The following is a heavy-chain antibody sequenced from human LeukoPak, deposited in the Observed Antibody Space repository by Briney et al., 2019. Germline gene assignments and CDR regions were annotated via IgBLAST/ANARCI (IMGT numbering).Heavy chain of an antibody. D-gene: IGHD6-13*01. V-gene: IGHV1-69*05. J-gene: IGHJ4*02. Sequence: SVKVSCKASGGTFSSYAISWVRQAPGQGLEWMGRIIPIFGTANYAQKFQGRVTITTDESTSTAYLELSSLRSEDTAVYYCASTPAPGSGYMGSFDYWGQGTLVTVSS. CDR3: ASTPAPGSGYMGSFDY. CDR1: GGTFSSYA. CDR2: IIPIFGTA.